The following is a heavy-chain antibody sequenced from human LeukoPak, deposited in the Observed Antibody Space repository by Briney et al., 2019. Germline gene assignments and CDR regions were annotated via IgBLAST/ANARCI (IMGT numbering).Heavy chain of an antibody. Sequence: GGSLRLSCAASGFTFSSCWMHWVRQAPGKGLVWVSRINSDGSSTSYADSVKGRFTISRDNAKNTLYLQMNSLRAEDTAVYYCARDSRRYCGGDCYQYYFDYWGQGTLVTVSS. CDR2: INSDGSST. CDR1: GFTFSSCW. D-gene: IGHD2-21*02. CDR3: ARDSRRYCGGDCYQYYFDY. V-gene: IGHV3-74*01. J-gene: IGHJ4*02.